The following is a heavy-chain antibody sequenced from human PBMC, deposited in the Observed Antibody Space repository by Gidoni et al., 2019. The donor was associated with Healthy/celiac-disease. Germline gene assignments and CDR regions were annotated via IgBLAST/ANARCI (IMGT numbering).Heavy chain of an antibody. V-gene: IGHV3-30*18. CDR2: ISYDGSNK. Sequence: AASGFTFSSYGMPWVRQAPGKGLEWVAVISYDGSNKYYADSVKGRFTISRDNSKNTLYLQMNSLRAEDTAVYYCAKNIAPHYYDSSGMDVWGQGTTVTVSS. CDR1: GFTFSSYG. D-gene: IGHD3-22*01. J-gene: IGHJ6*02. CDR3: AKNIAPHYYDSSGMDV.